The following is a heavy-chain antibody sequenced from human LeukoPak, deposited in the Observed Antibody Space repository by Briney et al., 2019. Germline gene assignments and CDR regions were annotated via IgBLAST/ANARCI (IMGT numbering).Heavy chain of an antibody. J-gene: IGHJ4*02. V-gene: IGHV4-59*01. D-gene: IGHD3-10*01. CDR3: ARAGNYYSSGSYLGY. Sequence: SETLSLTCTVSGGSISTYYWSWIRQPPGKGLEWIGYIYYRGSANYNPSLKSRVTISVDTSNNHFSLKLSSVTAADTAVYYCARAGNYYSSGSYLGYWGQGTLVTASS. CDR2: IYYRGSA. CDR1: GGSISTYY.